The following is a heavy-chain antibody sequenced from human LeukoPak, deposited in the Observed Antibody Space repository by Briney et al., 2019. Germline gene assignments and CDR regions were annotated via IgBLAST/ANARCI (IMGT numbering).Heavy chain of an antibody. CDR3: AKPIISDSDYSYYFDH. J-gene: IGHJ4*02. V-gene: IGHV3-23*01. CDR2: ISGRGGST. Sequence: GGSLKLSCAASGFTFTSYAMSWVRQAPGKGLEWVSSISGRGGSTYYADSVKGRFTISGDNSKNTLYLQMNSLRAEDTAVYYCAKPIISDSDYSYYFDHWGQGTLVTVSS. D-gene: IGHD5-12*01. CDR1: GFTFTSYA.